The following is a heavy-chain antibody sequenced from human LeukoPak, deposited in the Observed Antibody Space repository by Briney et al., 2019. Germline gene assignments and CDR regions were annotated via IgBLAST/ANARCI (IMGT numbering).Heavy chain of an antibody. CDR2: IKSKTDGGTT. CDR3: TKIIWNRRTFDP. CDR1: GLSFSDAW. Sequence: GGSLRLSCAASGLSFSDAWMSWVRQTPGKGLEWVGRIKSKTDGGTTDYAAPVKDRFTISRDDSKDTLYLQMHSLKTEDTAVYYCTKIIWNRRTFDPWGQGTLVTVSS. D-gene: IGHD1-1*01. J-gene: IGHJ5*02. V-gene: IGHV3-15*01.